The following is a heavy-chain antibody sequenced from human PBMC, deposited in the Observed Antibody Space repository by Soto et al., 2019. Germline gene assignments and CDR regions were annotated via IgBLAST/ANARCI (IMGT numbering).Heavy chain of an antibody. Sequence: VQLVESGGGVVQPGRSLRLSCAASGFTFSDYAMHWVRQAPGKGLEWVAVVSHDGRNTHYADSVKGRFTISRDSSTNTGALEMTSLRAEDTAVYYGAKGGRQWLVTSDFNYWGQGALVTVSS. CDR1: GFTFSDYA. CDR2: VSHDGRNT. J-gene: IGHJ4*02. V-gene: IGHV3-30*18. CDR3: AKGGRQWLVTSDFNY. D-gene: IGHD6-19*01.